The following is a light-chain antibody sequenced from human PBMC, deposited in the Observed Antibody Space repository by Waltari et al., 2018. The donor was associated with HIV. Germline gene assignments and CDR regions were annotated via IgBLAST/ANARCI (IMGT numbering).Light chain of an antibody. CDR1: STDSRFYHY. Sequence: QSAFNQPASVSGFLGQSINISCTAISTDSRFYHYVSWYHQYPGKIPRLIIFEINNRPSGVSDHFSGSRSGNSASLTFSGLQSGDEAHYYCASNRLDYTLIFGGGTKLTVL. CDR3: ASNRLDYTLI. V-gene: IGLV2-14*03. CDR2: EIN. J-gene: IGLJ2*01.